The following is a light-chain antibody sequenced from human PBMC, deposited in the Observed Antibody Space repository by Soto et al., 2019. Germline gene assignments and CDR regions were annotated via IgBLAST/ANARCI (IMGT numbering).Light chain of an antibody. V-gene: IGKV3-20*01. J-gene: IGKJ1*01. CDR3: QQYDRSPRT. CDR2: GAS. CDR1: QSVTSSY. Sequence: EIVLTQSPGTLSLSPGERATLSCRASQSVTSSYLAWYQQKPGQAPRLLIYGASSRATGIPDRFSGSGSGTAFTLTISRLEPEDFVVYYCQQYDRSPRTFGQGTKVDIK.